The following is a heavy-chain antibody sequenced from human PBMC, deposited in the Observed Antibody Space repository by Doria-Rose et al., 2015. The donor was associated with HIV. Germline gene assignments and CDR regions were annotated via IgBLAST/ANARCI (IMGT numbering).Heavy chain of an antibody. CDR3: ARIHSLSSSSLGH. V-gene: IGHV1-3*01. J-gene: IGHJ4*02. D-gene: IGHD6-13*01. CDR2: LNVGNGDT. CDR1: GYTFSAYA. Sequence: QVQLVQSGAEVKKPGASVTVSCKTSGYTFSAYAIHWVRQAPGQRLEWMGWLNVGNGDTRYSRKFQDRVTITSDTSANTGYMALSSLGSEDTAVYYCARIHSLSSSSLGHWGQGTLATVSS.